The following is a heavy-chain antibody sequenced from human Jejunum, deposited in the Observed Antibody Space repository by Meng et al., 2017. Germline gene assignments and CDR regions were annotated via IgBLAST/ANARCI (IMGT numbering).Heavy chain of an antibody. CDR3: ARDPRTNWASRFFDN. D-gene: IGHD1/OR15-1a*01. J-gene: IGHJ4*02. CDR2: ISRSGRA. Sequence: QVQLQVSGPGLVRPSGTLSLTWAVSGGSVSTTDWWSWGRRPPGKGLEWIGEISRSGRANYNPSLKGRVTISLDRSMNLSSLKLDSVTAADAAVYYCARDPRTNWASRFFDNWGQGTLVTVSS. CDR1: GGSVSTTDW. V-gene: IGHV4-4*02.